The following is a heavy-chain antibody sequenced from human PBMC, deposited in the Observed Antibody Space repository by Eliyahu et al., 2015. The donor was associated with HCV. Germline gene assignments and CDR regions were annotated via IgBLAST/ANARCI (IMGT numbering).Heavy chain of an antibody. V-gene: IGHV3-7*04. CDR2: INNDGSER. Sequence: EVQLVASGGGLVQPGGSLRLXXXGXGYTFSGNWMTWVRXAPGKGLEYXADINNDGSERNYVDSVKGRFTISRDNAQKSLYLQMNSLRPEDTALYYCARGRGWIFDFWGPGNPGHRLP. J-gene: IGHJ4*02. CDR3: ARGRGWIFDF. D-gene: IGHD5-12*01. CDR1: GYTFSGNW.